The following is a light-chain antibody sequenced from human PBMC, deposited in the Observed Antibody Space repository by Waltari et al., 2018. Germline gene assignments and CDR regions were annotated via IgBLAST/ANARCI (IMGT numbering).Light chain of an antibody. V-gene: IGLV1-40*01. CDR2: GNN. CDR3: QSFDNMLSGGVV. CDR1: TPNIGAGPA. J-gene: IGLJ2*01. Sequence: QSVLTQPPSVSGTPGQRVTISCSGSTPNIGAGPALHWYKHLPGTSPKLLIYGNNNRPSGVPDRFSGSKSGTSASLAITGLQADDEADYFCQSFDNMLSGGVVFGGGTKLAVL.